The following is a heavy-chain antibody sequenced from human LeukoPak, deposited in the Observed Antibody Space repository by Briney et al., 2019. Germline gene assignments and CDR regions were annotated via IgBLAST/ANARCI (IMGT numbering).Heavy chain of an antibody. Sequence: GASVKVSCKVSGYTLTELSMHWVRQAPGKGLEWMGGFDPEDGETIYAQKFQGRVTMTEDTSTDTAYMELSSLRSEDTAVYYCATLAGYYDSSGYYLVYWGQGTLVTVSS. J-gene: IGHJ4*02. CDR2: FDPEDGET. V-gene: IGHV1-24*01. CDR1: GYTLTELS. D-gene: IGHD3-22*01. CDR3: ATLAGYYDSSGYYLVY.